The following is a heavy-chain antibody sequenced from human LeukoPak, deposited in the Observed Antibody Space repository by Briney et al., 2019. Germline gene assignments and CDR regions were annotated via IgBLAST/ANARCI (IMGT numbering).Heavy chain of an antibody. D-gene: IGHD6-19*01. J-gene: IGHJ4*02. Sequence: PGGSLRLSCAVSRFPFSVYEMNWVRQAPGKGLEWVSNIASSGTTKYYADSVEGRFSISRDNAKSSLYLQMNSLRVEDTAVYYCTLLAVASDFDYWGQGALVTVSS. CDR2: IASSGTTK. CDR1: RFPFSVYE. V-gene: IGHV3-48*03. CDR3: TLLAVASDFDY.